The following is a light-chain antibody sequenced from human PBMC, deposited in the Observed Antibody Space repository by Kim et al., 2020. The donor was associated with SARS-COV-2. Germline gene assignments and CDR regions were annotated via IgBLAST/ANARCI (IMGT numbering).Light chain of an antibody. J-gene: IGKJ1*01. CDR2: DAS. Sequence: ASVGDSVTFTCRASQGIRNHLAWFQQKPGKAPTSLIYDASSLQSGVPSKFSGTGSGTNFILTISSLQPEDFATYYCQQYNTFPWTFGQGTKVDIK. CDR3: QQYNTFPWT. CDR1: QGIRNH. V-gene: IGKV1-16*02.